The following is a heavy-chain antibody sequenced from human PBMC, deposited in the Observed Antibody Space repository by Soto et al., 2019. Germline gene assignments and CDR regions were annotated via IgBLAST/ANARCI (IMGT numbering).Heavy chain of an antibody. Sequence: EVQLVESGGGLVQPGGSLRLSCAASGFSYSNHTMNWVRQAPGKGLEWVSYISSGGTSIYYADSVKGRFTISRDDAKDSLYLQMNSLRDDDTAVYYCARDRNKYSSTCDDYGMDVWGQGTTVIVSS. D-gene: IGHD6-13*01. V-gene: IGHV3-48*02. CDR1: GFSYSNHT. CDR3: ARDRNKYSSTCDDYGMDV. J-gene: IGHJ6*02. CDR2: ISSGGTSI.